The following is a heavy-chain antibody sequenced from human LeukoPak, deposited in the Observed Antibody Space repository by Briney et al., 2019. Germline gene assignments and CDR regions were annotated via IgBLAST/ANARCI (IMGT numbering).Heavy chain of an antibody. CDR3: ATLRGASTSVFDS. CDR1: GGFINYDY. V-gene: IGHV4-59*08. CDR2: IHYSGAT. Sequence: SETLSLTCTVSGGFINYDYWSWIRQHPAKRLEWIGYIHYSGATNYSPSLNSRVTISVDTSKNQFSLKLSSVTAADTALYYCATLRGASTSVFDSWGQGTLVTVSS. J-gene: IGHJ4*02. D-gene: IGHD2/OR15-2a*01.